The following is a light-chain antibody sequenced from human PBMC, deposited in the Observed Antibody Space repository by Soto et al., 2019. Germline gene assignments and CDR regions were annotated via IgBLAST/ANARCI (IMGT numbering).Light chain of an antibody. CDR1: QSISRY. Sequence: DIQMTQSPSSLSASVGDRITITCRASQSISRYLNWYQHKPGKAPKLPINAASSLERGVPSRFSGGGSGTDFTLNISSLQPDDFATYYCQQNYRATPWTFGQGTKVDIK. CDR3: QQNYRATPWT. CDR2: AAS. V-gene: IGKV1-39*01. J-gene: IGKJ1*01.